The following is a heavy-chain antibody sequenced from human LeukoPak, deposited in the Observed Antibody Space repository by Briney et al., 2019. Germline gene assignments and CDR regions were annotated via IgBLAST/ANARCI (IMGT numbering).Heavy chain of an antibody. D-gene: IGHD1-7*01. V-gene: IGHV3-11*01. CDR2: ISSSGSTI. Sequence: GGSLRLSCAASGFTFSDYYMSWIRQAPGKGLEWVSYISSSGSTIYYADSVKGRFTISRDNAKNSLYLQMNSLRAEDTAVYYCAKGGKGYNWNYNWFDPWDQGTLVTVSS. CDR1: GFTFSDYY. CDR3: AKGGKGYNWNYNWFDP. J-gene: IGHJ5*02.